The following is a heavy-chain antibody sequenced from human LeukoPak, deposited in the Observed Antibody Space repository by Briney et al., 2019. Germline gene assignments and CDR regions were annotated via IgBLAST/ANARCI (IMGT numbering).Heavy chain of an antibody. CDR2: ISSSVSTI. CDR3: ARDIYGSGPPVGDTIDY. V-gene: IGHV3-11*04. J-gene: IGHJ4*02. D-gene: IGHD3-10*01. Sequence: GGSLRLSCAASGFTFSDYSMRWIRQAPGKGLECVSYISSSVSTIYYADSVKGRFTISRENSKNSLYLQVNSLRAEDTAVYYCARDIYGSGPPVGDTIDYWGQGTLVTVSS. CDR1: GFTFSDYS.